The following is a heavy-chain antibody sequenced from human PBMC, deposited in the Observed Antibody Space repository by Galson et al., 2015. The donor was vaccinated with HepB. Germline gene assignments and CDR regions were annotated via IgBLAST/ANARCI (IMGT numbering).Heavy chain of an antibody. CDR1: GYTFTSYG. V-gene: IGHV1-18*01. CDR2: ISAYNGNT. CDR3: ARDKTTVTTVFVY. D-gene: IGHD4-17*01. Sequence: SVKVSCKASGYTFTSYGISWVRQAPGQGLEWMGWISAYNGNTNYAQKLQGRVTMTTDTSTSTAYTELRSLRSDDTAVYYCARDKTTVTTVFVYWGQGTLVTVSS. J-gene: IGHJ4*02.